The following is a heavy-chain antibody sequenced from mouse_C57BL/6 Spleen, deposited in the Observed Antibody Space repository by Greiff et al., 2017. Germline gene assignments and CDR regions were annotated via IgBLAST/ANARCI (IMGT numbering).Heavy chain of an antibody. V-gene: IGHV5-17*01. CDR2: LISGSSII. Sequence: EVQVVESGGGLVKPGGSLKLSCAASGFTFSDYGMHWVRQAPENGLAWVAYLISGSSIIYSADTVKGRFTISSDNAKNTLFLQMTSLRSEDTAMYYCARTRGYFDVWGTGTTVTVSS. J-gene: IGHJ1*03. CDR1: GFTFSDYG. CDR3: ARTRGYFDV.